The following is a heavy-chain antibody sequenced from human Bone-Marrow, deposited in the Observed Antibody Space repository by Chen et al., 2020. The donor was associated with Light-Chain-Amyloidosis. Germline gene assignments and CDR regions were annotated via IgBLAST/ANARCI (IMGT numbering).Heavy chain of an antibody. V-gene: IGHV3-23*04. Sequence: EVQLVEAGGGLVQPGGSLRPSCAASGFSFSCYAMSWVRQAPGKGLEWVSSISSSGGSTYYADSVKGRFTISRDNSKNTLYLQMNSLRAEDTAVYYCAKVPQEEQLVLSPFDFWGQGTLVTVSS. CDR1: GFSFSCYA. D-gene: IGHD6-6*01. CDR2: ISSSGGST. J-gene: IGHJ4*02. CDR3: AKVPQEEQLVLSPFDF.